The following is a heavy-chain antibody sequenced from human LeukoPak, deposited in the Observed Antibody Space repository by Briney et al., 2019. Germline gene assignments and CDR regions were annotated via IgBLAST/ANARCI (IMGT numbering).Heavy chain of an antibody. CDR3: ARVTTGGYYNY. D-gene: IGHD3-22*01. J-gene: IGHJ4*02. CDR2: IYTSGST. Sequence: PSETLSLTCTVSGGSISSGSYYWSWIRQPAGKGLEWIGRIYTSGSTNYNPSLKSRVTISLDTSENHFSLKLSSVTAADTAVYYCARVTTGGYYNYWGQGTLVTVSS. CDR1: GGSISSGSYY. V-gene: IGHV4-61*02.